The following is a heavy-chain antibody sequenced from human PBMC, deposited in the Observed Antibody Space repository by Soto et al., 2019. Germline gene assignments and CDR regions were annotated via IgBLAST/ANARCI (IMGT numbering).Heavy chain of an antibody. CDR2: IIPIFGTA. J-gene: IGHJ6*02. D-gene: IGHD2-15*01. CDR3: ARGHVVVVAASYYGMDV. CDR1: VGTLSSYA. Sequence: SSVKVSCKASVGTLSSYAISWVRQAPGQGLEWMGGIIPIFGTANYAQKFQGRVTITADESTSTAYMELSSLRSEDTAVYYCARGHVVVVAASYYGMDVWGQGTTVTVSS. V-gene: IGHV1-69*13.